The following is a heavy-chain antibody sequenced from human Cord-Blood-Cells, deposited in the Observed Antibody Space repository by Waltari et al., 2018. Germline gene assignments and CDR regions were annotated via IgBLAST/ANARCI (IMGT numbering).Heavy chain of an antibody. CDR1: GYNFTSYG. CDR2: NSAYNGNT. CDR3: ARAITTCSSTSCLSVDY. J-gene: IGHJ4*02. V-gene: IGHV1-18*01. D-gene: IGHD2-2*01. Sequence: QVQLVQSGAEVKKPGASVKVSCKASGYNFTSYGISWVRQAPGQGLEWMGWNSAYNGNTNYAQKLQGRGTMTTDTSTSTAYMELRSLRSDDTAVYYCARAITTCSSTSCLSVDYWGQGTLVTVSS.